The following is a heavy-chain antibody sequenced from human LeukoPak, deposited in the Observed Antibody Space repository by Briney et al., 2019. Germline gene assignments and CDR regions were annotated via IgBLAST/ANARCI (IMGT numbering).Heavy chain of an antibody. CDR3: AALYYDSPPFDY. Sequence: SVRVSCKASGFTFTSSAMQWVRQARGQRLEWIGWIVVGSGNTNYAQKFQERVTITRDMSTSTAYMELSSLRSEDTAVYYCAALYYDSPPFDYWGQGTLVTVSS. CDR2: IVVGSGNT. D-gene: IGHD3-22*01. CDR1: GFTFTSSA. V-gene: IGHV1-58*02. J-gene: IGHJ4*02.